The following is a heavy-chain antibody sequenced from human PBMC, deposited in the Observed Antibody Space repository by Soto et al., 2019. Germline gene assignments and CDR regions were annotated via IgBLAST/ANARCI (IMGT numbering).Heavy chain of an antibody. D-gene: IGHD3-22*01. CDR1: GFTFSDYY. CDR2: ISSSGSTI. V-gene: IGHV3-11*01. Sequence: QVQLVESGGGLVKPGGSLRLSCAASGFTFSDYYMSWIRQAPGKGLEWVSYISSSGSTIYYADSVKGRFTISRDNAKNSLYLQMNSLRDEDTAVYYCARVFGNTYYYDSTRGAFDIWGQGTMVTVSS. J-gene: IGHJ3*02. CDR3: ARVFGNTYYYDSTRGAFDI.